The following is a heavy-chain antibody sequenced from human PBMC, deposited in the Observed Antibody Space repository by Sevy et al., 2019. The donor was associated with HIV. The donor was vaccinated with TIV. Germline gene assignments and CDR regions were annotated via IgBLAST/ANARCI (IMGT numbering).Heavy chain of an antibody. V-gene: IGHV3-7*01. D-gene: IGHD2-21*01. J-gene: IGHJ4*02. CDR1: GFTFNNYF. CDR3: ARELWPGDY. Sequence: GGSLRLSCAASGFTFNNYFMGWVRKAPGKGLEWIANINQDGSQKNYVDSVKGRFTITRDNARNLVSLQMNSLRVDDTAVYYCARELWPGDYWGRGTLVTVSS. CDR2: INQDGSQK.